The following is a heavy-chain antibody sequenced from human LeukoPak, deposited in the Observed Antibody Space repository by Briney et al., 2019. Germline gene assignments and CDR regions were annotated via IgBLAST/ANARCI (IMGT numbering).Heavy chain of an antibody. D-gene: IGHD3-10*01. CDR2: IIPIFGTA. CDR3: ARGPITMVRGVHNYYYYYMDV. CDR1: GGTFSSYA. V-gene: IGHV1-69*05. J-gene: IGHJ6*03. Sequence: ASVKVSCKASGGTFSSYAISWVRQAPGQGLEWMGGIIPIFGTANYAQKFQGRVTITTDESTSTAYMELSSLGSEDTAVYYCARGPITMVRGVHNYYYYYMDVWGKGTTVTVSS.